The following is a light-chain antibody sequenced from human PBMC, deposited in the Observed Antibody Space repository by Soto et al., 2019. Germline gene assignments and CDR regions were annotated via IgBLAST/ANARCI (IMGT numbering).Light chain of an antibody. CDR2: GAS. CDR3: QNYNSFSRFT. Sequence: DIQMTQSPSSLSASVGDRVTITCRASQGISNYLAWYQQKPGKVPNLLIYGASTLQSAVPSRYSGSGSGTDFTLTISSLQPEDVATYYCQNYNSFSRFTFGPGTKVDIK. CDR1: QGISNY. J-gene: IGKJ3*01. V-gene: IGKV1-27*01.